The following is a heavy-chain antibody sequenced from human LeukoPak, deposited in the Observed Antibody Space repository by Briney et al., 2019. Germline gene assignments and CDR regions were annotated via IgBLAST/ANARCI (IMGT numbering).Heavy chain of an antibody. CDR2: IPASGDST. J-gene: IGHJ4*02. Sequence: GRSLKLSCAASGFTFGHYEMSWIRQAPGKGLEWVSSIPASGDSTYYADSVKGRFTISRDNSKNSLYLQMNSLRAEDTAVYYCARGHDYGLFDYWGQGTLVTVSS. D-gene: IGHD4-17*01. V-gene: IGHV3-23*01. CDR3: ARGHDYGLFDY. CDR1: GFTFGHYE.